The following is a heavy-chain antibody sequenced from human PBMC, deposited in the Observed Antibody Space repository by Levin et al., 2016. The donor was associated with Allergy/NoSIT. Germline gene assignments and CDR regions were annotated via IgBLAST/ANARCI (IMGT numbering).Heavy chain of an antibody. CDR3: AILEDGDGRAAAFDI. Sequence: ASVKVSCKASGYTFTSYGISWVRQAPGQGLEWMGWISAYNGNTNYAQKLQGRVTMTTDTSTSTAYMELRSLRSDDTAVYYCAILEDGDGRAAAFDIWGQGTMVTVSS. CDR2: ISAYNGNT. D-gene: IGHD5-24*01. CDR1: GYTFTSYG. J-gene: IGHJ3*02. V-gene: IGHV1-18*01.